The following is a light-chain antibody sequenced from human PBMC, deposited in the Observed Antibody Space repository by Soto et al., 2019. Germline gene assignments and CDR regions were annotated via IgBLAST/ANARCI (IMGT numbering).Light chain of an antibody. CDR2: ATS. CDR1: QSVSSY. Sequence: EIVLTQSPATLSLSPGESATLSCRASQSVSSYLAWYQQKPGQAPRLLIYATSNRATAIPARFSGSGSGTDFSLTTSSLEPEDSAAYYCRQRNNWPLTFGGGTRVEIK. J-gene: IGKJ4*01. V-gene: IGKV3-11*01. CDR3: RQRNNWPLT.